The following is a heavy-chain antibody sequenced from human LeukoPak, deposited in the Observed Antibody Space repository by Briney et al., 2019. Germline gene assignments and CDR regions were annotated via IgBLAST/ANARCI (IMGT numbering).Heavy chain of an antibody. J-gene: IGHJ5*02. Sequence: GGSLRLSCAASGFTFSSYSMNWVRQAPGKGLEWVSSISGSSSYIYYADSVKGRFTISRDIAKNSLYLQMNSLRAEDTAVYYCARDPYSSSWTKGWFDPWGQGTLVTVSS. CDR3: ARDPYSSSWTKGWFDP. D-gene: IGHD6-13*01. CDR2: ISGSSSYI. V-gene: IGHV3-21*01. CDR1: GFTFSSYS.